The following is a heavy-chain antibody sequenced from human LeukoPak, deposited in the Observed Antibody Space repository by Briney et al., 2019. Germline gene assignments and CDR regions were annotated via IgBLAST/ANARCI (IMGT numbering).Heavy chain of an antibody. D-gene: IGHD2-2*01. CDR1: GYTFTGYY. J-gene: IGHJ4*02. CDR3: ARASRGYCSSTSCSHFDY. Sequence: ASVKVSCKASGYTFTGYYLHWVRQAPGQGLEWMGWINPNSGGTNYAQKFQGRVTMTRDTSISTAYMELSRLRSDDTAVYYCARASRGYCSSTSCSHFDYWGQGTLVTVSS. CDR2: INPNSGGT. V-gene: IGHV1-2*02.